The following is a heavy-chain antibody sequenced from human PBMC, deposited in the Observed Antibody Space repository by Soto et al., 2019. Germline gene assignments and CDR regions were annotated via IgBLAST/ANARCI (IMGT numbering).Heavy chain of an antibody. D-gene: IGHD1-1*01. CDR3: TRGPRSTSTGTGAF. J-gene: IGHJ4*02. V-gene: IGHV3-74*01. CDR2: INDDGTYI. Sequence: EVQLVESGGGLLQPGGSLRLSCAASGFTFSMYWMHWVRQVPGKGPEWVSRINDDGTYINYADSVKGRFTISRDNAKNILYLQMNDLRTEDTAVYYCTRGPRSTSTGTGAFWGQGTLVTVSS. CDR1: GFTFSMYW.